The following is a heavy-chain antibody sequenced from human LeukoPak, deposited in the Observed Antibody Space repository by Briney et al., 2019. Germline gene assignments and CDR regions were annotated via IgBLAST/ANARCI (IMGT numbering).Heavy chain of an antibody. CDR3: ARDHNYGSDY. CDR2: IKEDGSEK. V-gene: IGHV3-7*03. J-gene: IGHJ4*02. CDR1: GFTFRSYW. Sequence: PGGSLRLSCAASGFTFRSYWMSWVRQAPGKGLEWVANIKEDGSEKYYVDSVKGRFTISRDSAKNSLYLQMNSLRVEDTAVYYCARDHNYGSDYWGQGTPVTVSS. D-gene: IGHD5-18*01.